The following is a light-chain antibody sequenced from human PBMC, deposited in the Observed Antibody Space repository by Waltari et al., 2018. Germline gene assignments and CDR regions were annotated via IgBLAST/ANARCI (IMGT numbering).Light chain of an antibody. Sequence: DIQMTQSPSSVSASVGDRVTLTCRASQGISSRLAWYQQKPGKAPKLLIYDASSLHSGVPSRFSGSGSGTEVTLTISSLQPEDFATYYCQQVDSFPRTFGQGTKVEVK. J-gene: IGKJ1*01. CDR3: QQVDSFPRT. CDR1: QGISSR. CDR2: DAS. V-gene: IGKV1-12*01.